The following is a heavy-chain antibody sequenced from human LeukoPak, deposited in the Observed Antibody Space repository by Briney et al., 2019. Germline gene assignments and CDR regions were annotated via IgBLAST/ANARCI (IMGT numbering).Heavy chain of an antibody. Sequence: KPSETLSLTCTVSGGSISSYYWSWIRQPPGKGLEWIGYIYYSGSTNYNPSLKSRVTISVDTSKNQFSLKLSSVTAADTAVYYCARDRRVYGMDVWGQGTTVTVSS. CDR2: IYYSGST. V-gene: IGHV4-59*01. J-gene: IGHJ6*02. CDR3: ARDRRVYGMDV. CDR1: GGSISSYY.